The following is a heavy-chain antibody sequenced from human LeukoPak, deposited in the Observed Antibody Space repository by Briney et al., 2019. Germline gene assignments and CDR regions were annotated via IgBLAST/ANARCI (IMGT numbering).Heavy chain of an antibody. D-gene: IGHD6-19*01. V-gene: IGHV4-59*01. Sequence: PSETLSLTCIVSGGSISSYYWSWIRQPPGKGLEWIGYIYYSGSTNYNPSLKSRVTISVDTSKNQFSLKLSSVTAADTAVYYCVRAPASSSGYLRYYFDYWGQGTLVTVSS. CDR3: VRAPASSSGYLRYYFDY. J-gene: IGHJ4*02. CDR2: IYYSGST. CDR1: GGSISSYY.